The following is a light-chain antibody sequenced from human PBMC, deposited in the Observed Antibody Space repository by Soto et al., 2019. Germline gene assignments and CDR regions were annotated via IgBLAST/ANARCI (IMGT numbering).Light chain of an antibody. CDR3: QQYDSSPT. V-gene: IGKV3-20*01. CDR1: QSVSSSY. Sequence: GERATLSCRASQSVSSSYLAWYQQKPGQAPRLLIYGASSRATGIPDRFSGSGSGTDFTLTISRLEPEDFAVYYCQQYDSSPTFGQGTEVEIK. J-gene: IGKJ1*01. CDR2: GAS.